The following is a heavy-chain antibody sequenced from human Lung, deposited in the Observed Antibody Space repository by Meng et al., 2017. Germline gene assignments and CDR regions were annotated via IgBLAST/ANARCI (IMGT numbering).Heavy chain of an antibody. D-gene: IGHD2-2*01. CDR2: IYHSGGT. V-gene: IGHV4-4*02. CDR1: GGSISSSNW. J-gene: IGHJ4*02. Sequence: QVQLQGAGPGLAKPSGTLSLTCGVSGGSISSSNWWSWVRPPPGKGLEWIGEIYHSGGTKYNPSLKSRVTISVDKSKNQFSLKLSSVTAADTAVYYCARGLGEAVVPRTMFDYWGQGTLVTVSS. CDR3: ARGLGEAVVPRTMFDY.